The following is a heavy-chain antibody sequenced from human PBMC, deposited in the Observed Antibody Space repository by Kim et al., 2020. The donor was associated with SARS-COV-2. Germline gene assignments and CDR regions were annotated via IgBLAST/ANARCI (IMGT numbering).Heavy chain of an antibody. D-gene: IGHD2-15*01. J-gene: IGHJ3*02. CDR3: ASYCSGGSCYGAFDI. Sequence: SETLSLTCTVSGGSVSSGSYYWSWIRQPPGKGLEWIGYIYYSGSTNYNPSLKSRVTISVDTSKNQFSLKLSSVTAADTAVYYCASYCSGGSCYGAFDIWGQGTMVTVSS. CDR1: GGSVSSGSYY. CDR2: IYYSGST. V-gene: IGHV4-61*01.